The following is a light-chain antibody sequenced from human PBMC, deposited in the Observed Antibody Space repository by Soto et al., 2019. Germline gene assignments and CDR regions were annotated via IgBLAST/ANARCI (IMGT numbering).Light chain of an antibody. CDR2: DDD. CDR1: NIWSKS. V-gene: IGLV3-21*02. Sequence: VLTQPPSVSVAPGQTASFTCGGHNIWSKSVHWYQQKPGQAPILVIYDDDDRPSGIPGRFSGSNSGSAATLTISRVEAGDEGDYYCQVWDSDTDHVVFGGGTKVTVL. J-gene: IGLJ2*01. CDR3: QVWDSDTDHVV.